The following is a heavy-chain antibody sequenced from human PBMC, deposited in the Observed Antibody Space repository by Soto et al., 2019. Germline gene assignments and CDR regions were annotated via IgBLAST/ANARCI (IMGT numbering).Heavy chain of an antibody. CDR2: FYYSENT. Sequence: PSETLSLTCSVSGGSISSRSYSWGWIRQPPGEGLEWIGTFYYSENTYYNPSLKSRVTISVDTSKNQFSLRLSSVTAADTAVYYCARLGKYYQSLDPWGPGTLVTVSS. CDR1: GGSISSRSYS. J-gene: IGHJ5*02. D-gene: IGHD2-2*01. CDR3: ARLGKYYQSLDP. V-gene: IGHV4-39*01.